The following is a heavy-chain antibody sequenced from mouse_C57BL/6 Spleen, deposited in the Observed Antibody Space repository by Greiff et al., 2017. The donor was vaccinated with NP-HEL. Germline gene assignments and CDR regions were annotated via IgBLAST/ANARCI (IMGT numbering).Heavy chain of an antibody. D-gene: IGHD2-3*01. Sequence: EVQGVESGPGMVKPSQSLSLTCTVTGYSITSGYDWHWIRHFPGNKLEWMGYISYSGSTNYNPSLKSRISITHDTSKNHFFLKLNSVTAEDTATYYCARSYDGYSWYFDVWGTGTTVTVSS. CDR2: ISYSGST. CDR3: ARSYDGYSWYFDV. CDR1: GYSITSGYD. V-gene: IGHV3-1*01. J-gene: IGHJ1*03.